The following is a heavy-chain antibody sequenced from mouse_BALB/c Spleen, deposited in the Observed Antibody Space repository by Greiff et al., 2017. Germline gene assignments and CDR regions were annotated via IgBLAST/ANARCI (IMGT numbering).Heavy chain of an antibody. CDR1: GFTFSSFG. J-gene: IGHJ2*01. CDR2: ISSGSSTI. CDR3: ARSPYGNYYFDY. V-gene: IGHV5-17*02. Sequence: EVQVVESGGGLVQPGGSRKLSCAASGFTFSSFGMHWVRQAPEKGLEWVAYISSGSSTIYYADTVKGRFTISRDNPKNTLFLQMTSLRSEDTAMYYCARSPYGNYYFDYWGQGTTLTVSS. D-gene: IGHD2-1*01.